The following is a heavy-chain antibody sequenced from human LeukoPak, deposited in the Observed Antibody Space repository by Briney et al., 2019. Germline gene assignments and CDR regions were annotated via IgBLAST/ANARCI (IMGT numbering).Heavy chain of an antibody. Sequence: SETLSVPCTVSGGSVSSSFYYWGWIRQPPGKGLEWIGSMYFSGSTHYNPSLKSRVTISVDTSKNQFSLKLTSVTAADTAVYYCANAASYSVDYWGQGTLVTVSS. CDR2: MYFSGST. V-gene: IGHV4-39*01. D-gene: IGHD1-26*01. J-gene: IGHJ4*02. CDR3: ANAASYSVDY. CDR1: GGSVSSSFYY.